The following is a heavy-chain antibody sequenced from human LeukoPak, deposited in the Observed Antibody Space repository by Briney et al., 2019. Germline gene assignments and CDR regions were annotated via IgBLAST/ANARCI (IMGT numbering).Heavy chain of an antibody. V-gene: IGHV4-31*03. CDR3: ARDHDSSRAFDI. J-gene: IGHJ3*02. CDR2: IYYSGST. CDR1: GGSISSGGYY. Sequence: SETLSLTCTVSGGSISSGGYYWSWIRQHPGKGLEWIGYIYYSGSTYYNPSLKSRVTISVDTSKNQFSLKLSSVTAADTAVYYCARDHDSSRAFDIWGQGTMVTVSS. D-gene: IGHD3-22*01.